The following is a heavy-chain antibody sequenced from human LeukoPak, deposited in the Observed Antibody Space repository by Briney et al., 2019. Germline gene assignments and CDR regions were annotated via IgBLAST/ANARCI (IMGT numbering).Heavy chain of an antibody. J-gene: IGHJ5*02. Sequence: PSETLSLTCTVSGGSISSSNYYWGWIRQPPGKGLEWIGSIYYSGSTYYSPSLKSRVTISVDTSKNQFSLKLSSVTAADTAVYYCARTVAEQQLFFDPWGQGTLVTVSS. CDR2: IYYSGST. CDR1: GGSISSSNYY. D-gene: IGHD6-13*01. CDR3: ARTVAEQQLFFDP. V-gene: IGHV4-39*07.